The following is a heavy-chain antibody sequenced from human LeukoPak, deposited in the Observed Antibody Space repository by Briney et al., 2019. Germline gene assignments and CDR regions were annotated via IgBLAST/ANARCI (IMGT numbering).Heavy chain of an antibody. Sequence: SETLSLTCTVSGGSISSYHWSWIRQPPGKGLEWIGYIYYSGSTNYNPSLKSRVTISVDTSKNQFSLKLSSVTAADTAVYYCAGRRGYYFDYWGQGTLVTVSS. CDR1: GGSISSYH. CDR2: IYYSGST. V-gene: IGHV4-59*01. D-gene: IGHD3-10*01. J-gene: IGHJ4*02. CDR3: AGRRGYYFDY.